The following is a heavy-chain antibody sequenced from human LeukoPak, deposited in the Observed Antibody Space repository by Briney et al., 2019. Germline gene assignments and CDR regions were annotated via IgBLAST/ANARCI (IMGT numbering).Heavy chain of an antibody. Sequence: ASVKVSCKASGYTFTSYGISWVRQAPGQGLEWMGWISAYNGNTNYAQKLQGRVTMTTDTSTSTAYMELRSLRSDDTAVYYCARVLKRGAAVAGPVPFAGDRGQGTMVTLSS. CDR2: ISAYNGNT. CDR3: ARVLKRGAAVAGPVPFAGD. J-gene: IGHJ4*02. V-gene: IGHV1-18*01. CDR1: GYTFTSYG. D-gene: IGHD6-19*01.